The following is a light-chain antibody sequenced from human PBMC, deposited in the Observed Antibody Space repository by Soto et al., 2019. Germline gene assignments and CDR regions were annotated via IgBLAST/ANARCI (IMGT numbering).Light chain of an antibody. CDR2: AVS. CDR1: SSDVGLYDY. Sequence: QSVLTQPASLSGSPGQSITISCTGTSSDVGLYDYVSWYQQHPGKAPQLMIYAVSNRPSGVSNRFSASKSGNTASLFISGLQAEDEADYYCSSYTSDSSYVFGSGTRSQS. CDR3: SSYTSDSSYV. V-gene: IGLV2-14*01. J-gene: IGLJ1*01.